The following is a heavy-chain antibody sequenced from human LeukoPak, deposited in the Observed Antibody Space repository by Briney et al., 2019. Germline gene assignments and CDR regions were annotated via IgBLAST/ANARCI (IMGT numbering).Heavy chain of an antibody. V-gene: IGHV3-74*01. CDR3: AKDGLDLTFGGIIAFDY. CDR2: INGDGRNI. CDR1: GFTFRSYW. D-gene: IGHD3-16*02. J-gene: IGHJ4*02. Sequence: GGSLRLSCVASGFTFRSYWMHWVRQDPRKGLVWVSRINGDGRNINYADSVRGRFTISRDNSANTLYLQMNRLRAEDTAVYYCAKDGLDLTFGGIIAFDYWGQGNLVTVSS.